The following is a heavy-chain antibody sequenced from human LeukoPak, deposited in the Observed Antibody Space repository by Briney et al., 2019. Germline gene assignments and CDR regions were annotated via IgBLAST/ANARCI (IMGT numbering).Heavy chain of an antibody. CDR2: ISGTSSYI. D-gene: IGHD4-17*01. J-gene: IGHJ4*02. CDR3: AREGYGDYHFDY. V-gene: IGHV3-21*01. Sequence: GGSLTLSCAASGFTFSSYSMNWVRQAPGKGLEWVSSISGTSSYIYYADSLKGRFTISRDNAKNSLYLQMNSLRAEDTAVYYCAREGYGDYHFDYWGQGSLVTVSS. CDR1: GFTFSSYS.